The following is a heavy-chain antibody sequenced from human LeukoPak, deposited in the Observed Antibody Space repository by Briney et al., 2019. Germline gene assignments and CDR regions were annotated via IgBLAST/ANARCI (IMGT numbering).Heavy chain of an antibody. Sequence: PSETLSLTCTVSGGSISSSSYYWGWIRQPPGKGLEWIGSIYYSGSTYYNPSLKSRVTISVDTSKNQFSLKLSSVIAADTAVYYCARRTLPITGTTLDFDFDYWGQGTLVTVSS. CDR2: IYYSGST. D-gene: IGHD1-20*01. CDR3: ARRTLPITGTTLDFDFDY. V-gene: IGHV4-39*01. CDR1: GGSISSSSYY. J-gene: IGHJ4*02.